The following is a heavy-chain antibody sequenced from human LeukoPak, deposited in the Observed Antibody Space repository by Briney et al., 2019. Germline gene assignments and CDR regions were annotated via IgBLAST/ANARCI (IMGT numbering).Heavy chain of an antibody. Sequence: SGGSLRLSCSASGFTFSNHAMAWVRQAPGKGLEWVSASGATTYYADSVKGRFTISRDNSKNTLYLQMNSLRAEDTAVYYCARDAVSDYWGQGTLVTVSS. CDR1: GFTFSNHA. CDR3: ARDAVSDY. V-gene: IGHV3-23*01. CDR2: SGATT. J-gene: IGHJ4*02.